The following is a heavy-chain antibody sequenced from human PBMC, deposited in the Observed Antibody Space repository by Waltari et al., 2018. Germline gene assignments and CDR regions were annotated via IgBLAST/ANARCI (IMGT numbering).Heavy chain of an antibody. CDR1: GGSISSHY. CDR2: IYYSGST. CDR3: ARTTRLGYCSGGSCYGDEGAIDY. J-gene: IGHJ4*02. D-gene: IGHD2-15*01. Sequence: QVQLQESGPGLVKPSETLSLTCTVSGGSISSHYWSWIRPPPGKGPGGIGYIYYSGSTNYNPSLKSRVTISVDTSKNQFSLKLSSVTAADTAVYYCARTTRLGYCSGGSCYGDEGAIDYWGQGTLVTVSS. V-gene: IGHV4-59*11.